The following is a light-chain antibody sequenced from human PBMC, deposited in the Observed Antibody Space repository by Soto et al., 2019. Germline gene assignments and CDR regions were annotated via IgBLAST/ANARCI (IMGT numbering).Light chain of an antibody. V-gene: IGKV1-5*01. CDR3: QQYNSYPLLS. Sequence: DTQMTQSPYTLSPSVGDRVTITCRASETVSNWLAWYQQKPGKAPILLIYDASSLESGVPSRFSGSGSGTEFTLTISSLQPDDSATYYCQQYNSYPLLSFGGGTKVEIK. J-gene: IGKJ4*01. CDR1: ETVSNW. CDR2: DAS.